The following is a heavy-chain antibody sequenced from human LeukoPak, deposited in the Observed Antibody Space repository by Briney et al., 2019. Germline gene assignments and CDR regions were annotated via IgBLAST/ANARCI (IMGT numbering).Heavy chain of an antibody. J-gene: IGHJ4*02. Sequence: GGSLRLSCTVSGFTVSSNSMSWIRQAPGKGLEWVSYISSGGSSIYYADSVKGRFTISRDNAKNSLYLQMNSLRAEDTAVYYCAREPYYDSSGYCLDYWGQGTLVTVSS. V-gene: IGHV3-11*01. CDR2: ISSGGSSI. CDR1: GFTVSSNS. CDR3: AREPYYDSSGYCLDY. D-gene: IGHD3-22*01.